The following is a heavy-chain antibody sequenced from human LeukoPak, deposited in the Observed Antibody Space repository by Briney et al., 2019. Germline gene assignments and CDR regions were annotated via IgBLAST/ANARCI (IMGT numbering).Heavy chain of an antibody. Sequence: PGGSLRLFCAASGFTVKDNFMSWVRQAPGKGLEWVSVLYSGGATYYADSVKGRFTISRDNSKNTVFLQMNDLRAEDTAFYYCTRDSANYHFAYWGQGALVTASS. D-gene: IGHD4/OR15-4a*01. J-gene: IGHJ4*02. CDR2: LYSGGAT. CDR3: TRDSANYHFAY. V-gene: IGHV3-66*01. CDR1: GFTVKDNF.